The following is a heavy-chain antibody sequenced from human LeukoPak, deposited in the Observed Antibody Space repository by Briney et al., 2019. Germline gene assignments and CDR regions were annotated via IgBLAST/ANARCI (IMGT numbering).Heavy chain of an antibody. CDR2: ISYDGSNK. CDR3: ARADYGDYALSDY. D-gene: IGHD4-17*01. J-gene: IGHJ4*02. V-gene: IGHV3-30*04. Sequence: PGGSLRLSCAASGSTFSSYAMHWVRQAPGKGLEWVAVISYDGSNKYYADSVKGRFTISRDNSKNTLYLQMNSLRAEDTAVYYCARADYGDYALSDYWGQGTLVTVSS. CDR1: GSTFSSYA.